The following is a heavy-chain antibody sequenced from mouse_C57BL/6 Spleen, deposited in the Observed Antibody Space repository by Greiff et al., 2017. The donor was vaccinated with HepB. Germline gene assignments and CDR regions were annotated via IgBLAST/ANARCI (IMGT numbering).Heavy chain of an antibody. CDR1: GYAFSSSW. CDR3: ARENYSNFYFDY. Sequence: VMLVESGPELVKPGASVKISCKASGYAFSSSWMNWVKQRPGKGLEWIGRIYPGDGDTNYNGKFKGKATLTADKSSSTAYMQLSSLTSEDSAVYFCARENYSNFYFDYWGQGTTLTVSS. J-gene: IGHJ2*01. V-gene: IGHV1-82*01. D-gene: IGHD2-5*01. CDR2: IYPGDGDT.